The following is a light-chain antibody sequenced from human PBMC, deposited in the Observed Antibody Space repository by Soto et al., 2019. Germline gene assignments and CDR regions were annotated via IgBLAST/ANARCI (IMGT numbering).Light chain of an antibody. Sequence: EIVMTQSPATLSVSPGERATLSCRASQSVSSNLAWYQQKAGQAPRLLIYGASTRATGIPARFSGSRSGTEFTLTISSLQSEDFAVYYCQQYNNWPALTFGRGTKVEIK. CDR3: QQYNNWPALT. V-gene: IGKV3-15*01. CDR1: QSVSSN. J-gene: IGKJ4*01. CDR2: GAS.